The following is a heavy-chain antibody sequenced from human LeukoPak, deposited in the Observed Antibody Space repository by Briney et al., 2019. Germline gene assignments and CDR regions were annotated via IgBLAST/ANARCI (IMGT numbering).Heavy chain of an antibody. Sequence: ASVKVSCKASGYTFTSNYIHWVRQAPGQGLEWMGMIYPRDGSTSYAQKFQGRVTVTRDTSTSTVHMELSGLRSEDTAVYYCARDHEGFDYWCPGTMVTVSS. V-gene: IGHV1-46*01. CDR1: GYTFTSNY. CDR3: ARDHEGFDY. J-gene: IGHJ4*02. CDR2: IYPRDGST.